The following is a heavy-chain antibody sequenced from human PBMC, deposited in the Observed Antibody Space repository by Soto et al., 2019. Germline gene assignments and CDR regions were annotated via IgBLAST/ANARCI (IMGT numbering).Heavy chain of an antibody. Sequence: GGSLRLSCAASGFTFSSYGIHWVRQAPGKGLEWVAIISYDGSNKYYADSVRGRFTVSRDNSKNTLYLQMNSLRAEDTAVYYCAKGRGVAIPKYCFEYWGQGTLVTVSS. CDR2: ISYDGSNK. D-gene: IGHD3-3*01. CDR3: AKGRGVAIPKYCFEY. J-gene: IGHJ4*02. CDR1: GFTFSSYG. V-gene: IGHV3-30*18.